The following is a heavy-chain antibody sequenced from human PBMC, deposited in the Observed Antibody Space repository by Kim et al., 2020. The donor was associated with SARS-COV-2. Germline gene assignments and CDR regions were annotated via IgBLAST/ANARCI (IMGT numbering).Heavy chain of an antibody. CDR2: IYYSGST. Sequence: SETLSLTCTVSGGSISSYYWSWIRQPPGKGLEWIGYIYYSGSTNYNPSLKSRVTISVDTSKNQFSLKLSSVTAADTAVYYCARGGYYDSAYWFDPWGQGTLVTVSS. J-gene: IGHJ5*02. V-gene: IGHV4-59*13. CDR3: ARGGYYDSAYWFDP. CDR1: GGSISSYY. D-gene: IGHD3-3*01.